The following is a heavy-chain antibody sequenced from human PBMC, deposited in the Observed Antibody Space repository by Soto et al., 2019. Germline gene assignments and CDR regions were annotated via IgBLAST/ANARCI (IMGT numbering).Heavy chain of an antibody. V-gene: IGHV3-74*01. CDR1: GFTFISYW. D-gene: IGHD2-2*02. Sequence: WGSLRLSCAASGFTFISYWIHFFRQSPFKWLVWVSRINSDGSSTSYADSVKGRFTISRDNAKNTLYLQMNSLRAEDTAVYYCARGGVGRYCSSTSCYTWVFDYWGQGTLVTVSS. J-gene: IGHJ4*02. CDR2: INSDGSST. CDR3: ARGGVGRYCSSTSCYTWVFDY.